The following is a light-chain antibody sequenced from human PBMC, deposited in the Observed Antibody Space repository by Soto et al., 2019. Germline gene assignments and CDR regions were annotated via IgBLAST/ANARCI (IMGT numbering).Light chain of an antibody. CDR3: VFYMGRDTPYV. Sequence: QTVVTQEPSFSVSPGETVTLTCGLSSGSVSSSHHPSWYQQTPGQSPRTLIHDTNRRSSGVPDRFSGSILGNKAALTITGAQAGDESEYFCVFYMGRDTPYVFGSGTKVTVL. CDR2: DTN. V-gene: IGLV8-61*01. CDR1: SGSVSSSHH. J-gene: IGLJ1*01.